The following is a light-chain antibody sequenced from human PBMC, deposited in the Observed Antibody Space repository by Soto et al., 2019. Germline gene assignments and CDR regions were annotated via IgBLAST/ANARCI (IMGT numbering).Light chain of an antibody. J-gene: IGKJ3*01. V-gene: IGKV3-15*01. Sequence: EIVMTQSPATLSVSPGERATLSCRASQSVSSNLAWYQQKPGQAPRLLIYGASIRATGIAARFSGSGSGTEFTLPISSLQSEDFAVYYCQQYNNWPFTFGPGTKVDIK. CDR1: QSVSSN. CDR2: GAS. CDR3: QQYNNWPFT.